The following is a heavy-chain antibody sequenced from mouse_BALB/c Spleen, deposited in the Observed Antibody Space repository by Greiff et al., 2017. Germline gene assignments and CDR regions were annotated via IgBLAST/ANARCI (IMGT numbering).Heavy chain of an antibody. CDR3: ARGYGNPYWYFDV. J-gene: IGHJ1*01. CDR2: INPYNDGT. D-gene: IGHD2-1*01. Sequence: VQLKESGPELVKPGASVKMSCKASGYTFTSYVMHWVKQKPGQGLEWIGYINPYNDGTKYNEKFKGKATLTSDKSSSTAYMELSSLTSEDSAVYYCARGYGNPYWYFDVWGAGTTVTVSS. CDR1: GYTFTSYV. V-gene: IGHV1-14*01.